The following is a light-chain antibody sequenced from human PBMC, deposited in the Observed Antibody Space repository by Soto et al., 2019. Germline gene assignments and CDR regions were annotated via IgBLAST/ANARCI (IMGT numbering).Light chain of an antibody. Sequence: ENVLTQSPVTLSLSPGERDTLSCRASQSVTSNKVAWFQQKPGQAPRLLIRAASSRATGIPDRFSGSGSATDFTLTISRLEPEDFAVYYCQQYGSPPPYTFGQGTKLEIK. J-gene: IGKJ2*01. V-gene: IGKV3-20*01. CDR1: QSVTSNK. CDR3: QQYGSPPPYT. CDR2: AAS.